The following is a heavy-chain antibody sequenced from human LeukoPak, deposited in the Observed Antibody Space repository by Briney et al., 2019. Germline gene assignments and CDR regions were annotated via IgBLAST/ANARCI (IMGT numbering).Heavy chain of an antibody. CDR2: IYTSGST. V-gene: IGHV4-61*02. Sequence: PSQALSLTCTVSGGSISSGSYYWRWVRQPAGRGLEWIGRIYTSGSTNYNPSLKSRVTISVDTSKNPFSLKLSSVTAADTAAYYCARDEVAGRFDYWGQGTLVTVSS. D-gene: IGHD6-19*01. CDR3: ARDEVAGRFDY. CDR1: GGSISSGSYY. J-gene: IGHJ4*02.